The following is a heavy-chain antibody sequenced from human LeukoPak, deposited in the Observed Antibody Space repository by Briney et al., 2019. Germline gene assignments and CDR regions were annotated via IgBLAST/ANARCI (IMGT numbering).Heavy chain of an antibody. CDR2: IYYSGST. V-gene: IGHV4-59*01. CDR3: ARVPYYYDSSGYYKPYYFDY. CDR1: GGSISSYY. J-gene: IGHJ4*02. Sequence: SETLSLTCTVSGGSISSYYWSWIRQPPGKGLEWIGYIYYSGSTNYNPSLKSRVTISVDTSKNQFSLKLSSVTAADTAVYYCARVPYYYDSSGYYKPYYFDYWGQGTLVTVSS. D-gene: IGHD3-22*01.